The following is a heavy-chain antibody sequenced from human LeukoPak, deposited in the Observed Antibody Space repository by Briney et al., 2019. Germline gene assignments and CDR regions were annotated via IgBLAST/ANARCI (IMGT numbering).Heavy chain of an antibody. J-gene: IGHJ4*02. CDR3: AKDGGTSVGDYFHS. CDR1: GFNFNNYG. D-gene: IGHD1-7*01. Sequence: GGSLRLSCAASGFNFNNYGMHWVRQAPGKGLEWVAVIWYDGTNIYYTDSVKGRFTISRDNSKNTLDLQMNSLRAEDTAVYYCAKDGGTSVGDYFHSWGQGTLVTVSS. CDR2: IWYDGTNI. V-gene: IGHV3-33*03.